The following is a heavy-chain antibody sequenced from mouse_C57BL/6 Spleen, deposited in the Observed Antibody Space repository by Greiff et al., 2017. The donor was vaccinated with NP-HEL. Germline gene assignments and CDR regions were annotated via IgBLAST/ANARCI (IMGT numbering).Heavy chain of an antibody. J-gene: IGHJ2*01. Sequence: QVQLQQPGAELVKPGASVKLSCKASGYTFTSYWMHWVKQRPGRGLEWIGRIDPNSGGTKYNEKFKSKVTLTVDKPSSTVYMQLSSLTSEDSAVCYCARSGYYLTFYFDCWGKGTTLTVSS. D-gene: IGHD2-3*01. CDR1: GYTFTSYW. CDR3: ARSGYYLTFYFDC. V-gene: IGHV1-72*01. CDR2: IDPNSGGT.